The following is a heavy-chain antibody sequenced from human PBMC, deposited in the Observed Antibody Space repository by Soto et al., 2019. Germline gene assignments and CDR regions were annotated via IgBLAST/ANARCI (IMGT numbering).Heavy chain of an antibody. D-gene: IGHD2-15*01. CDR1: GFTFSSYG. V-gene: IGHV3-30*03. J-gene: IGHJ4*02. CDR2: ISYDGSNK. CDR3: ARDPSEEYGSSRHYFDL. Sequence: GGSLRLSCAASGFTFSSYGMHWVRQAPGKGLEWVAVISYDGSNKYYADSVKGRFTISRDNSKNTLYLQMNSLRADDAAVYYCARDPSEEYGSSRHYFDLWGQGALVTVSS.